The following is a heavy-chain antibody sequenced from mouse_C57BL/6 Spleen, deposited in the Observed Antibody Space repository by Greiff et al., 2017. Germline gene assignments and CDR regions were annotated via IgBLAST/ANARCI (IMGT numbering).Heavy chain of an antibody. D-gene: IGHD2-4*01. V-gene: IGHV7-3*01. CDR2: IRNKANGYTT. Sequence: DVHLVESGGGLVQPGGSLSLSCAASGFTFTDYYMSWFRQPPGKALEWLGFIRNKANGYTTEYSASVKGRFTISRDNSQSILYLQMNALRAEDSATYYCARLGDYDSWYFDVWGTGTTVTVSS. CDR1: GFTFTDYY. CDR3: ARLGDYDSWYFDV. J-gene: IGHJ1*03.